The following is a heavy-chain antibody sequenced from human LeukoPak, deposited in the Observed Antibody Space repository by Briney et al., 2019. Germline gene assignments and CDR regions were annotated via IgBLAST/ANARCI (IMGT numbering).Heavy chain of an antibody. CDR3: TVLDSGSPGLDY. D-gene: IGHD6-19*01. Sequence: SETLSLTCTVSGGSISSYYWSWIRQPPGKGLEWIGYIYYSGSTNYNPSLKSRVTISVDTSKNQFSLKLSSVTAADTAVYYFTVLDSGSPGLDYWGQGTLVTVSS. J-gene: IGHJ4*02. CDR2: IYYSGST. CDR1: GGSISSYY. V-gene: IGHV4-59*01.